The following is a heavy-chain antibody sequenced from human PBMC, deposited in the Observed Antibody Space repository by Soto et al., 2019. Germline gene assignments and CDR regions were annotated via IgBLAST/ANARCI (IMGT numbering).Heavy chain of an antibody. CDR2: IIPIFGTA. J-gene: IGHJ4*02. CDR3: ARDYYDSSGYYYFDY. CDR1: GGTFSSYA. V-gene: IGHV1-69*13. Sequence: GASVKVSCKASGGTFSSYAISWVRQAPGQGLEWMGGIIPIFGTANYAQKFQGRVTITADESTSTAYMELSSLRSEDTAVYYCARDYYDSSGYYYFDYWGQGTLVTVSS. D-gene: IGHD3-22*01.